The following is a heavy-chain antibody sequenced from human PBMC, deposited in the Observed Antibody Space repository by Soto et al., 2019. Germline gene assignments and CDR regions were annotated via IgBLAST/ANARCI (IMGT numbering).Heavy chain of an antibody. J-gene: IGHJ5*02. D-gene: IGHD6-6*01. CDR1: GFSLSTSGAA. CDR3: AHRQLVPFCGFVTQPHVCFDT. V-gene: IGHV2-5*02. CDR2: VYWVDDK. Sequence: QITLKESGPTLVNPTQTLTLTCTFSGFSLSTSGAAVGWIRHPPGKSLEWLALVYWVDDKRYSPSIKNRVTITEITSQNQVVLTETNAGPLDRVTSYCAHRQLVPFCGFVTQPHVCFDTWGQRTLVAVPS.